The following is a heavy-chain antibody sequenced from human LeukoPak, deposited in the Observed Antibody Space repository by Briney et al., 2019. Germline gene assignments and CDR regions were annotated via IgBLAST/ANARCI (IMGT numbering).Heavy chain of an antibody. J-gene: IGHJ4*02. V-gene: IGHV3-23*01. D-gene: IGHD3-10*01. CDR3: AKGGTMVRGVIITSWCYFDY. CDR1: GFTFSSYA. CDR2: ISGSGGST. Sequence: PGGSLRLSCAASGFTFSSYAMSWVRQAPGKGLEWVSAISGSGGSTYYADSVKGRFTISRDNSKNTLYLQMNSLRAEDTAVYYCAKGGTMVRGVIITSWCYFDYWGQGTLVTVSS.